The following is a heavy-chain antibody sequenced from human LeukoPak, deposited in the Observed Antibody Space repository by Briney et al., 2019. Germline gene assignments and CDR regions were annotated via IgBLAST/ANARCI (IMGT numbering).Heavy chain of an antibody. J-gene: IGHJ4*02. CDR3: AKEGGVGGLDY. D-gene: IGHD3-16*01. V-gene: IGHV3-30*02. Sequence: GGALRLSCTASGFILRDYGMHWVGQAPGKGLEGVAFVRFGGSGEYYADSVKGRFIISRDDSENTLYLQLNSLRVEDTGLYYCAKEGGVGGLDYWGQGTLVTVSA. CDR1: GFILRDYG. CDR2: VRFGGSGE.